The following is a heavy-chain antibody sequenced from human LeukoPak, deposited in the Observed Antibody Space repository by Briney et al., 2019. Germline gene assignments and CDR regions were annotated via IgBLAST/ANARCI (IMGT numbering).Heavy chain of an antibody. Sequence: PGGSLRLSSADSGITLNNYGMTWVRQAPGKGLEWGAGTNSSGGGTKYADSVKGRFTISRDNPKSTLYLQMKRLRAEDTAVYFCAKRGVVIRVILVGFHKEAYYFESWGQGALVTVSS. CDR3: AKRGVVIRVILVGFHKEAYYFES. J-gene: IGHJ4*02. V-gene: IGHV3-23*01. D-gene: IGHD3/OR15-3a*01. CDR2: TNSSGGGT. CDR1: GITLNNYG.